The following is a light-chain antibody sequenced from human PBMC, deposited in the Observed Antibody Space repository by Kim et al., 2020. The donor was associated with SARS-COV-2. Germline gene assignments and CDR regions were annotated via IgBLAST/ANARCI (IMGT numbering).Light chain of an antibody. CDR2: DAF. V-gene: IGKV3-11*01. J-gene: IGKJ4*01. CDR1: QSISSY. CDR3: QHRSNWPLT. Sequence: LSPRERATLSCRASQSISSYLAWYQQKPGQAPRLLIYDAFKRATGIPARFSGSGSGTDFTLTISSLEPEDFAVYYCQHRSNWPLTFGGGTKVDIK.